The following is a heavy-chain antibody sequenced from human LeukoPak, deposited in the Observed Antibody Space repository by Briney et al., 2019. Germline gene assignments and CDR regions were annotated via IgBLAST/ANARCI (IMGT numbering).Heavy chain of an antibody. V-gene: IGHV3-30-3*01. J-gene: IGHJ6*02. CDR2: ISYDGSNK. D-gene: IGHD2-2*01. CDR3: AREVVGYCSSASCHPPWRNGMDV. CDR1: GFTFSSYA. Sequence: PGGSLRLSCAASGFTFSSYAMHWVRQAPGKGLEWVAVISYDGSNKYYADSVKGRFTISRGNSKNTLYLQMNSLRAEDTAVYYCAREVVGYCSSASCHPPWRNGMDVWGQGTTVTVSS.